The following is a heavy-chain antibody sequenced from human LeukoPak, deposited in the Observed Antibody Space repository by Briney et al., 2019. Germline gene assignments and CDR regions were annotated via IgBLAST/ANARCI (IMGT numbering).Heavy chain of an antibody. V-gene: IGHV4-34*01. J-gene: IGHJ6*02. CDR3: ARQPLRYYDSSGYRLGTNYYYYGMDV. D-gene: IGHD3-22*01. Sequence: SETLSLTCAVYGGSFSGYYWSWIRQPPGKGLEWIGEINHSGSTNYNPSLKSRVTISVDTSKNQFSLNLSSVTAADTAVYYCARQPLRYYDSSGYRLGTNYYYYGMDVWGQGTTVTVSS. CDR1: GGSFSGYY. CDR2: INHSGST.